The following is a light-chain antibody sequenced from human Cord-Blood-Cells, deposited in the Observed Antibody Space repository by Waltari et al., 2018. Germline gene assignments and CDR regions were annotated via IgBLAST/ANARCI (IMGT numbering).Light chain of an antibody. CDR3: QQYNSYPLT. CDR1: QGISKY. J-gene: IGKJ4*01. CDR2: AAS. Sequence: DIQMTQSPSSRSASVGYRVTITCRASQGISKYLAWFQQKPGKAPTSLIYAASSLQSGVPSKFSGSGSGTDFTLTISSLQPEDFATYYCQQYNSYPLTFGGGTKVEIK. V-gene: IGKV1-16*02.